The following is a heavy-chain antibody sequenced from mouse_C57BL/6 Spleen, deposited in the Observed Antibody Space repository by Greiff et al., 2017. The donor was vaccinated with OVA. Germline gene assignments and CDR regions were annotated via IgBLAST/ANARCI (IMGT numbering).Heavy chain of an antibody. Sequence: VQLVESGAELVRPGASVKLSCKASGYTFTDYYINWVKQRPGQGLEWIARIYPGSGNTYYNEKFKGKATLTAEKSSSTAYMQLSSLTAEDSAVYFCAREEGTGTSWFAYWGQGTLVTVSA. CDR3: AREEGTGTSWFAY. CDR2: IYPGSGNT. CDR1: GYTFTDYY. V-gene: IGHV1-76*01. D-gene: IGHD4-1*01. J-gene: IGHJ3*01.